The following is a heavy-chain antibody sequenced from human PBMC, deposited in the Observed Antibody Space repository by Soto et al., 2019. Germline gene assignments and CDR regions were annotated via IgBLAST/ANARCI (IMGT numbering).Heavy chain of an antibody. V-gene: IGHV4-4*07. J-gene: IGHJ2*01. D-gene: IGHD6-13*01. CDR1: GGSISSYY. CDR3: ARVTGAAGIGYFDL. Sequence: QVQLQESGPGLVKPSETLSLTCTVSGGSISSYYWSWIRQPAGKGLEWIGRIYTSGSTNYNPALKSRVTMSVDTSKNQFSLKLSSVTAADTAVYYCARVTGAAGIGYFDLWGRGTLVTVSS. CDR2: IYTSGST.